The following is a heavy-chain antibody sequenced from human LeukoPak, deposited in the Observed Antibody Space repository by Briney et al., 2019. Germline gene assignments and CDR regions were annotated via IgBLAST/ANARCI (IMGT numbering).Heavy chain of an antibody. CDR2: ISSSSSYI. J-gene: IGHJ4*02. CDR3: ASQEYRSSSGDY. CDR1: GFTFSSYS. Sequence: GGSLRLSCAASGFTFSSYSMNWVRQAPGKGLEWVASISSSSSYIYYADSVKGRFTISRDNAKNSLYLQMNSLRAEDTAVYYCASQEYRSSSGDYWGQGTLVTVYS. V-gene: IGHV3-21*01. D-gene: IGHD6-6*01.